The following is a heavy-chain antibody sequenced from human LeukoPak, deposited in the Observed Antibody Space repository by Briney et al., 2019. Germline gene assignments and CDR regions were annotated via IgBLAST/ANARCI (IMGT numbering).Heavy chain of an antibody. CDR2: INQDGSAE. J-gene: IGHJ4*02. CDR3: TRAETTSRTYY. V-gene: IGHV3-7*01. CDR1: GFTFNNFW. Sequence: GGSLRLSCAASGFTFNNFWMIWLRQAPGKGLEWVANINQDGSAEYYVDSVKGRFTISRDHAKNSLYLQMNSLRAEDTAVYYYTRAETTSRTYYWGQGTLVTVSS. D-gene: IGHD1-1*01.